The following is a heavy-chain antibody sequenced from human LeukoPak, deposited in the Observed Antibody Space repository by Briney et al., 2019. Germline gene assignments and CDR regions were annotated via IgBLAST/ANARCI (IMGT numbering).Heavy chain of an antibody. V-gene: IGHV3-15*01. Sequence: GSLRLSCAASGFTFSNAWMSWVRQAPGKGLEWVGRIKSKTDGGTTDYAAPVKGRFTISRDDSKNTLYLQMNSLKTEDTAVYYCTTYGNERITIFGVVTDYYYYYMDVWGKGTTVTVSS. CDR3: TTYGNERITIFGVVTDYYYYYMDV. CDR2: IKSKTDGGTT. J-gene: IGHJ6*03. D-gene: IGHD3-3*01. CDR1: GFTFSNAW.